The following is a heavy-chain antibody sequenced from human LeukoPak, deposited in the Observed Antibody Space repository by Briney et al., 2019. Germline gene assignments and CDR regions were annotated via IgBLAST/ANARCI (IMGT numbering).Heavy chain of an antibody. CDR3: VRDRELAY. CDR1: GGSISSYY. J-gene: IGHJ4*02. V-gene: IGHV4-59*01. CDR2: IYYSGNT. Sequence: SETLSLTCTVSGGSISSYYWSWIRQPPGKGLEWIGKIYYSGNTKYSPSLESRVTISVDTSKNQFSLMLTSVTAADTAVYFCVRDRELAYWGQGILVTVSS. D-gene: IGHD1-1*01.